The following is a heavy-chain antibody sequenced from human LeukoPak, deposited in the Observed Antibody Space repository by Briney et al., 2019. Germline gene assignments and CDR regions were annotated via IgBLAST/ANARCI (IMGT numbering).Heavy chain of an antibody. CDR2: ISAYNGNT. J-gene: IGHJ4*02. Sequence: ASVKVSCKASGYTFTSYGISWVRQAPGQGLEWMGWISAYNGNTNSAHKFQGRVTMTTDTSTTTAYMELRSLRSDDTAVYYCARDRGTAVFDHWGQGTLVTVSS. CDR1: GYTFTSYG. CDR3: ARDRGTAVFDH. D-gene: IGHD3-10*01. V-gene: IGHV1-18*01.